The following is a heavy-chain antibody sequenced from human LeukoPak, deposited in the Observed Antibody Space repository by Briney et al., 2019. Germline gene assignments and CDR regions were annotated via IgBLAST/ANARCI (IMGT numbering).Heavy chain of an antibody. CDR3: AREWEPLDY. CDR2: IKQDGSEK. Sequence: PGGSLRLSCAASGFTFSSYAMSWVRQAPGKGLEWVANIKQDGSEKYYVDSVKGRFTISRDNAKNSLYLQMNSLRAEDTAVYYCAREWEPLDYWGQGTLVTVSS. CDR1: GFTFSSYA. D-gene: IGHD1-26*01. V-gene: IGHV3-7*01. J-gene: IGHJ4*02.